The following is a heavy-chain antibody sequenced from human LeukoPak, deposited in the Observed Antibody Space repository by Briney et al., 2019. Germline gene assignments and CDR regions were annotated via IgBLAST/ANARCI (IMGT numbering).Heavy chain of an antibody. Sequence: PGVSLRLSCPASGFTFSSYWMHWLRQAPGNGLVWVSRINSDGSSTTYADSVRGRFTISRDYAKNTLYLQMNNLRADDTAVYYCCATKPDSDFWGQGTMVTVSS. J-gene: IGHJ1*01. D-gene: IGHD1-14*01. CDR2: INSDGSST. CDR3: CATKPDSDF. CDR1: GFTFSSYW. V-gene: IGHV3-74*01.